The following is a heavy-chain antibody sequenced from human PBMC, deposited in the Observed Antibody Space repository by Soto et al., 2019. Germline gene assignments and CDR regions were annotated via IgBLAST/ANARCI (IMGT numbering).Heavy chain of an antibody. CDR1: GGSISSYY. CDR2: IYTSGST. Sequence: QVQLQESGPGLVKPSETLSLTCTVSGGSISSYYWSWIRQPAGKGLEWIGRIYTSGSTNYNPSLKSRVTMSVDTSKNQFSLKLSSVTAADTAVYYCAREMFGWSGYFSQYYYYGMDVWGQGTTVTVSS. V-gene: IGHV4-4*07. CDR3: AREMFGWSGYFSQYYYYGMDV. D-gene: IGHD3-3*01. J-gene: IGHJ6*02.